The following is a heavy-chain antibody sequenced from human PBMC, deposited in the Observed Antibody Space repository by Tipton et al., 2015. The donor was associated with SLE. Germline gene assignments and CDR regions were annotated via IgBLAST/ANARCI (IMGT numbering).Heavy chain of an antibody. CDR1: GGSISGYY. J-gene: IGHJ5*02. Sequence: TLSLTCTVSGGSISGYYWSWVRQPPGKRLEWIGHVHSSGSTFYNPSLKSRVSISMDTSKNQVSLRMTSVTAADTAVYYCATSGYDFLSWFDPWGQGTPVTVSS. V-gene: IGHV4-59*01. D-gene: IGHD5-12*01. CDR3: ATSGYDFLSWFDP. CDR2: VHSSGST.